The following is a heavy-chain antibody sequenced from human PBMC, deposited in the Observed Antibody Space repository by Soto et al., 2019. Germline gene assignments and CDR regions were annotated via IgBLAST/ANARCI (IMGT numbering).Heavy chain of an antibody. D-gene: IGHD6-13*01. V-gene: IGHV1-8*01. CDR1: GYTFTSYD. Sequence: QVQLVQSGAEVKKPGASVKVSCKASGYTFTSYDINWVRQATGQGLEGMGWMNPNSGNTGYAQKLQGRVTMNRDTSISTGYMELSSVRSEDAAVYYCARGGGIAGTPPGGYWGQGTLVTVSS. J-gene: IGHJ4*02. CDR2: MNPNSGNT. CDR3: ARGGGIAGTPPGGY.